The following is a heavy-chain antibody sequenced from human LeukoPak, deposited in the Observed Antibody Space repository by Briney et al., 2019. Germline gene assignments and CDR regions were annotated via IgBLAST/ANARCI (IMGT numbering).Heavy chain of an antibody. Sequence: ASVKVSCKASGYSFTAYYIHWVRQAPGQGLEWMGWINPSSGGVHFAQEFQGRVTMTRDTSISTAYMELSRLRSDDTAVYYCARVSPSDFWSGYGNWFDPWGQGTLVTVSS. J-gene: IGHJ5*02. CDR2: INPSSGGV. V-gene: IGHV1-2*02. D-gene: IGHD3-3*01. CDR3: ARVSPSDFWSGYGNWFDP. CDR1: GYSFTAYY.